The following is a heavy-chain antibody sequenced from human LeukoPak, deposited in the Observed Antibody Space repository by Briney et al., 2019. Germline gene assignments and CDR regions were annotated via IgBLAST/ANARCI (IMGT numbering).Heavy chain of an antibody. CDR1: GFTFSSYS. CDR3: AKDSRPVVTANRGHFQH. Sequence: GGSLRLSCAASGFTFSSYSMNWVRQAPGKGLEWVSSISSSSSYIYYADSVKGRFTISRDNAKNSLYLQMNSLRAEDTAVYYCAKDSRPVVTANRGHFQHWGQGTLVTVSS. D-gene: IGHD2-21*02. CDR2: ISSSSSYI. V-gene: IGHV3-21*01. J-gene: IGHJ1*01.